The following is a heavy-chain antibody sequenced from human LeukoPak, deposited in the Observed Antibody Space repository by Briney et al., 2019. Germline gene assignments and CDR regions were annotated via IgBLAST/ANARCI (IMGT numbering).Heavy chain of an antibody. V-gene: IGHV1-2*02. D-gene: IGHD3-22*01. CDR2: INPNSGGT. CDR3: ARGCYYDSSGYYYLPGGCWFDP. Sequence: GSSVKVSCKASGGTFSSYAISWVRQAPGQGLEWMGWINPNSGGTNYAQKFQGRVTMTRDTSISTAYMELSRLRSDDTAVYYCARGCYYDSSGYYYLPGGCWFDPWGQGTLVTVSS. J-gene: IGHJ5*02. CDR1: GGTFSSYA.